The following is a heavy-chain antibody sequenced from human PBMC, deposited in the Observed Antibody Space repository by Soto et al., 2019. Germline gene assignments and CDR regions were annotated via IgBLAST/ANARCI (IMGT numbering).Heavy chain of an antibody. CDR2: INANNGST. Sequence: GASVKVSCKASGYTFTSYYMHWVRQAPGQGLEWMGRINANNGSTSYAQKFQGRVTMTTDTSTSTAYMEMRSLRFDDTAVYYCAREAYHYDKNDRHWFDPWGQGTLVTVSS. V-gene: IGHV1-46*01. D-gene: IGHD3-22*01. CDR3: AREAYHYDKNDRHWFDP. CDR1: GYTFTSYY. J-gene: IGHJ5*02.